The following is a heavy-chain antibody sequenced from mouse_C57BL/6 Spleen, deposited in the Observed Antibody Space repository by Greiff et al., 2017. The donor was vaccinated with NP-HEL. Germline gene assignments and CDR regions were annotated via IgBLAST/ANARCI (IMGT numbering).Heavy chain of an antibody. V-gene: IGHV1-54*01. J-gene: IGHJ4*01. CDR2: INPGSGGT. CDR1: GYAFTNYL. D-gene: IGHD1-1*01. Sequence: VQLQESGAELVRPGTSVKVSCKASGYAFTNYLIEWVKQRPGQGLEWIGVINPGSGGTNYNEKFKGKATLTADKSSSTAYMQLSSLTSEDSAVYFCARSRGYGSSYGAMDYWGQGTSVTVSS. CDR3: ARSRGYGSSYGAMDY.